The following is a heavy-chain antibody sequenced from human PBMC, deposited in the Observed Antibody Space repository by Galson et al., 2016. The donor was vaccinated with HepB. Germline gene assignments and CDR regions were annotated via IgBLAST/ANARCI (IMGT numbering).Heavy chain of an antibody. J-gene: IGHJ6*02. D-gene: IGHD4-17*01. V-gene: IGHV5-10-1*01. Sequence: QSGAEVKKPGESLRISCEVSGYSFTDYWISWVRQMPRKGLEWMGRIDPRDSYTNYSPSLRGHVIISVEKSISTAYLEWSSLKASDSGTYYCARGDYGDYDMCMDVWGQGTTVTVSS. CDR3: ARGDYGDYDMCMDV. CDR2: IDPRDSYT. CDR1: GYSFTDYW.